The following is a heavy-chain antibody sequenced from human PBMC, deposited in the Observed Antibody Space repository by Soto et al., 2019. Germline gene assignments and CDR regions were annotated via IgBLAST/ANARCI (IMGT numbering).Heavy chain of an antibody. CDR1: GGSISSSSYY. Sequence: SETLSLTCTVSGGSISSSSYYWGWIRQPPGKGLEWIGSIYYSGSTYYNPSLKSRVTISVDTSKNQFSLKLSSVTAADTAVYYCARRDMDYYDSSGYDDYWGQGTLVTVSS. V-gene: IGHV4-39*01. CDR3: ARRDMDYYDSSGYDDY. D-gene: IGHD3-22*01. CDR2: IYYSGST. J-gene: IGHJ4*02.